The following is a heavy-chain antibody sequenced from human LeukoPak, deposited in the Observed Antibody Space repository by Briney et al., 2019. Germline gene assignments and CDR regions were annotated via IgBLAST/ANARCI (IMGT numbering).Heavy chain of an antibody. CDR2: ISSTGGSI. Sequence: GGSLRLSCEGSGITFSTYSMNWVRQAPGKGLECVSSISSTGGSIYYADSVKGRFTISRDNAKNSLYLQMNSLRAEDTAVYYCARSGTSRWELLYWFDPWGQGTLVTVSS. V-gene: IGHV3-21*01. D-gene: IGHD4-23*01. CDR3: ARSGTSRWELLYWFDP. CDR1: GITFSTYS. J-gene: IGHJ5*02.